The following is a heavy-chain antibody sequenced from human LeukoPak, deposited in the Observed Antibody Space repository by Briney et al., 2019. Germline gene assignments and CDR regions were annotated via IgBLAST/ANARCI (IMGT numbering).Heavy chain of an antibody. CDR2: IHHSGST. CDR3: ARPERGYSYGYVFDY. V-gene: IGHV4-38-2*02. D-gene: IGHD5-18*01. J-gene: IGHJ4*02. CDR1: GYSISSGYY. Sequence: SETLSLTCIVSGYSISSGYYWGWIRQPPGKGLEWIGNIHHSGSTYYNPSLKSRVTISVDTSKNQFSLKLSSVTAADTAVYYCARPERGYSYGYVFDYWGQGTLVTVSS.